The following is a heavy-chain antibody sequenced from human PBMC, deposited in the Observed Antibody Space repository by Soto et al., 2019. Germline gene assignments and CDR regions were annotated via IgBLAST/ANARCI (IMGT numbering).Heavy chain of an antibody. CDR1: GYTFASYG. V-gene: IGHV1-18*01. CDR2: ISAYNGNT. J-gene: IGHJ6*02. Sequence: ASVKVSCKASGYTFASYGISWVRQAPGQGLEWMGWISAYNGNTNYAQKLQGRVTMTTDTSTSTAYMELRSLRSDDTAVYYCARVVGARTHYGMDVWGQGTTVTVSS. CDR3: ARVVGARTHYGMDV. D-gene: IGHD1-26*01.